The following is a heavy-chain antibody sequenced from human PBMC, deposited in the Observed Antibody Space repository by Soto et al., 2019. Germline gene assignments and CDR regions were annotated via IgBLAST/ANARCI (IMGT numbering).Heavy chain of an antibody. J-gene: IGHJ4*02. CDR2: IWYDGSNK. Sequence: PGGSLRLSCAASGFTFSSYGMHWVRQAPGKGLEWVAVIWYDGSNKYYADSVKGRFTISRDNSKNTLYLQMNSLRAEDTAVYYCARDEGGYGDLFDYWGQGTLVTVSS. CDR1: GFTFSSYG. CDR3: ARDEGGYGDLFDY. D-gene: IGHD4-17*01. V-gene: IGHV3-33*01.